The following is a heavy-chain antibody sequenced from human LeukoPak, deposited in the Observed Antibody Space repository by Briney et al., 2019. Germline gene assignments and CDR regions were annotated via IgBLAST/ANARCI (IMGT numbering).Heavy chain of an antibody. V-gene: IGHV3-23*01. Sequence: GGSLRLSCAASGFTFSSYAMSWVRQAPGKGLGWVSAISDSGGRTYYADSVKGRFTISRDNSKNTLYLQMNSLRTEDTAVYYCAKSNNGISTGGDYWGQGTLVTVSS. J-gene: IGHJ4*02. CDR3: AKSNNGISTGGDY. D-gene: IGHD7-27*01. CDR2: ISDSGGRT. CDR1: GFTFSSYA.